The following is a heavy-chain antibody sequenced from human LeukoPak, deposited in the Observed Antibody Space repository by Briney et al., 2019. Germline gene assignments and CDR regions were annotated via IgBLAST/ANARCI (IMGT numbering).Heavy chain of an antibody. CDR2: INPNSGDT. CDR3: ARANFLYCSSTTCLFDY. D-gene: IGHD2-2*01. J-gene: IGHJ4*02. Sequence: ASVNDSRKATGYTYTDYHMHSVRQAPAQGGEGMGCINPNSGDTNYPQRLQGRVTMTRDTSISTAHMELSRLRSDDTAVYYCARANFLYCSSTTCLFDYWGQGTLVIVSS. V-gene: IGHV1-2*02. CDR1: GYTYTDYH.